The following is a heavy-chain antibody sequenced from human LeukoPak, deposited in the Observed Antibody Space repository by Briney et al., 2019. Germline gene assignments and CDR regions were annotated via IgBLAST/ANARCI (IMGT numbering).Heavy chain of an antibody. CDR3: ARASYDYVWGGFREYGWTDP. J-gene: IGHJ5*02. CDR1: GYTFTSYY. D-gene: IGHD3-16*02. Sequence: ASVKVSCKASGYTFTSYYMHWVRQAPGQGLEWMGIINPSGGSTSYAQKFQGRVTMTRDTSTSTVYLEQRSLRYEETAVLYCARASYDYVWGGFREYGWTDPWGQATLVTVSS. CDR2: INPSGGST. V-gene: IGHV1-46*01.